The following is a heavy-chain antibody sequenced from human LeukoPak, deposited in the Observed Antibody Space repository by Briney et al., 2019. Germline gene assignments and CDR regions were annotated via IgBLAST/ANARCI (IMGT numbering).Heavy chain of an antibody. CDR1: GFTFSAFW. Sequence: PGGSLRLSCAASGFTFSAFWMSWVRQGPGKGLEWVASIKPDGSDSHHVDSLMGRFTISRDNAKNLLYLQMNSLSAEDTAVYYCARLFGGVTTFDYWGQGALVTVSS. D-gene: IGHD4-17*01. V-gene: IGHV3-7*01. CDR3: ARLFGGVTTFDY. J-gene: IGHJ4*02. CDR2: IKPDGSDS.